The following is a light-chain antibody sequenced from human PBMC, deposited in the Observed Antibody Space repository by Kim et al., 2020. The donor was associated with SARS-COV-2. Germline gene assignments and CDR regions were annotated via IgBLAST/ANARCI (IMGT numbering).Light chain of an antibody. CDR3: QHYNNWPIT. V-gene: IGKV3-15*01. CDR2: RAS. J-gene: IGKJ5*01. Sequence: EIVMTQSPATLSVSPGERATLSCRASQSISVNLAWYQQKPGQAPRLLIHRASTRATGVSARFSGSGSGTEFTLTINSLQSEDFAVYYCQHYNNWPITFGQGTRLEIK. CDR1: QSISVN.